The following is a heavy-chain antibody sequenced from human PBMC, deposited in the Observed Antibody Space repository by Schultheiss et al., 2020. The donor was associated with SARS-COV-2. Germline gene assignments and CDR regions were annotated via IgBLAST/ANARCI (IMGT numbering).Heavy chain of an antibody. Sequence: SETLSLTCTVSGGSISSGGYYWSWIRQPPGKGLEWIGSIYYSGSTYYNPSLKSRVTISVDTSKNQFSLKLSSVTAADTAVYYCARVGGGSEGWFDPWGQGTRVTVSS. CDR2: IYYSGST. D-gene: IGHD2-15*01. CDR1: GGSISSGGYY. V-gene: IGHV4-39*07. J-gene: IGHJ5*02. CDR3: ARVGGGSEGWFDP.